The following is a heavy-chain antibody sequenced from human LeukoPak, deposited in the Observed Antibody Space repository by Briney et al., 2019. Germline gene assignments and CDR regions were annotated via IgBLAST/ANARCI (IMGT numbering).Heavy chain of an antibody. CDR2: ISSSTSYI. D-gene: IGHD4-17*01. Sequence: GGSLRLSCEASGFTFSSYSMNWIRQAPGKGLEWVSSISSSTSYIYYADSVKGRFTISKDNAKNSLYLQMNSLRAEDTAVYYCAKDLSYGDYVSNYFDYWGQGTLVTVSS. J-gene: IGHJ4*02. CDR3: AKDLSYGDYVSNYFDY. V-gene: IGHV3-21*01. CDR1: GFTFSSYS.